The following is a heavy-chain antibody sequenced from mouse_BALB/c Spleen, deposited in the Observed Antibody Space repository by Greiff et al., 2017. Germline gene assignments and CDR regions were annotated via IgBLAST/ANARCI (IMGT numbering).Heavy chain of an antibody. CDR2: IDPENGNT. Sequence: EVQLVESGAELVRPGALVKLSCKASGFNIKDYYMHWVKQRPEQGLEWIGWIDPENGNTIYDPKFQGKASITADTSSNTAYLQLSSLTSEDTAVYYCARRGDYDWFAYWGQGTLVTVSA. V-gene: IGHV14-1*02. J-gene: IGHJ3*01. D-gene: IGHD2-4*01. CDR1: GFNIKDYY. CDR3: ARRGDYDWFAY.